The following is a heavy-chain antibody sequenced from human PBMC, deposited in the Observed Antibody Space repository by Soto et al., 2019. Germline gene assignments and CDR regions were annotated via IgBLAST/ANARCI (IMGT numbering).Heavy chain of an antibody. Sequence: EVQLVESGGGLVQPGGSLRLSCLASGFTFNRYWMTWVRQAPGQGLEWVANINQDGSGKYYVDSVKGRFTISRDKAKNSVYLQVNGTTVEDTAVYYGAGDSGSGWDYWGQGTLVTVSS. J-gene: IGHJ4*02. CDR3: AGDSGSGWDY. D-gene: IGHD6-19*01. V-gene: IGHV3-7*01. CDR2: INQDGSGK. CDR1: GFTFNRYW.